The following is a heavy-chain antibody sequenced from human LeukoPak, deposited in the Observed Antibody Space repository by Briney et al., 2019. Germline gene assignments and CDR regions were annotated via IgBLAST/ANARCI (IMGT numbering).Heavy chain of an antibody. D-gene: IGHD2-2*01. J-gene: IGHJ6*03. CDR2: IYYSGST. Sequence: PSQTLSLTCTVSGGSISSGDYYWSWIRQPPGKGLEWIGYIYYSGSTYYNPSLKSRVTISVDTSKNQFSLKLSSVTAADTAVYYCARGYCSSTSCYFGGYYYYMDVWGKGTTVTVSS. CDR1: GGSISSGDYY. CDR3: ARGYCSSTSCYFGGYYYYMDV. V-gene: IGHV4-30-4*08.